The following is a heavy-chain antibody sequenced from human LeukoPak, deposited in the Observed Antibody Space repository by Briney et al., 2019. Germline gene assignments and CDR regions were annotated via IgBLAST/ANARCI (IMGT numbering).Heavy chain of an antibody. V-gene: IGHV4-39*01. Sequence: SETLSLTCTVSNGSISSGNYYWGWLRQPPGKGLEWIARISYSESTYYNPSLKSRVTISVDTSKNHFSLKLTSVTAADTAVYYCARLMNPALIKDWSSFHFDFWGQGTLVTVSS. CDR1: NGSISSGNYY. CDR3: ARLMNPALIKDWSSFHFDF. D-gene: IGHD1-1*01. J-gene: IGHJ4*02. CDR2: ISYSEST.